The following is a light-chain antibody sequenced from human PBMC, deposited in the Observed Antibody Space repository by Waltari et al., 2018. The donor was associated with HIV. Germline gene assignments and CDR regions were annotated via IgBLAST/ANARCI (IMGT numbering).Light chain of an antibody. Sequence: QSALTQPASVSGSPGQSITISCTGTSSDVGGYKYVSWYQQHPGKAPKLMIYEVSNRPSGVSNRFSGSKSGNTASLTISGLQTEDEAEYYCISYTSSTTHVFGTGTKVTVL. CDR1: SSDVGGYKY. CDR3: ISYTSSTTHV. J-gene: IGLJ1*01. CDR2: EVS. V-gene: IGLV2-14*01.